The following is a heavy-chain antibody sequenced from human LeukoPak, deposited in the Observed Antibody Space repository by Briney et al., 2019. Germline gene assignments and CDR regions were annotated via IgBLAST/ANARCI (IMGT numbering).Heavy chain of an antibody. CDR1: GGSFSGYY. CDR3: ARLDGPFDYYGMDV. CDR2: INHSGST. J-gene: IGHJ6*02. Sequence: SETLSLTCAVYGGSFSGYYWSWIRQPPGKGLEWIGEINHSGSTNCNPSLKSRVTISVDTSKNQFPLKLSSVTAADTAVYYCARLDGPFDYYGMDVWGQGTTVTVSS. V-gene: IGHV4-34*01. D-gene: IGHD1-1*01.